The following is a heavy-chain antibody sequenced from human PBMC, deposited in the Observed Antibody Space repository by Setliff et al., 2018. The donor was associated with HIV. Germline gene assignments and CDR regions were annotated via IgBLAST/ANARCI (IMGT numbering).Heavy chain of an antibody. Sequence: PGGSLRLSCAASGFTFSNYWMSWVRQAPGKGLEWVAHINQDGSEKNHVDSVKGRFTISRDNARNSLYLQMNSLRAEDMAVYYCARDMWYHSSVDNYWGQGTQVTVSS. CDR1: GFTFSNYW. CDR3: ARDMWYHSSVDNY. V-gene: IGHV3-7*01. J-gene: IGHJ4*02. D-gene: IGHD3-22*01. CDR2: INQDGSEK.